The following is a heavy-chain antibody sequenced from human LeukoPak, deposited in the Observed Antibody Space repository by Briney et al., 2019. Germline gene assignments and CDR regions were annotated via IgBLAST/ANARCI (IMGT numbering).Heavy chain of an antibody. J-gene: IGHJ1*01. D-gene: IGHD4-17*01. Sequence: GGSLRLSCAASGFTFDDYDMSWVRQAPGKGLEWVSGINWNGGSTGYADSVKGRFTISRDNAKNSLYLQMNSLRAEDTALYYCAIDQFPNYGDYVGEYFQHWGQGTLVTVSS. V-gene: IGHV3-20*04. CDR2: INWNGGST. CDR3: AIDQFPNYGDYVGEYFQH. CDR1: GFTFDDYD.